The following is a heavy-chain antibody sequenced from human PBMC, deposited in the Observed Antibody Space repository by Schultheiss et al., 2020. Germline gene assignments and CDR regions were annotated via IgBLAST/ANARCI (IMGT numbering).Heavy chain of an antibody. D-gene: IGHD1-1*01. V-gene: IGHV1-8*01. CDR2: MSAYSGNT. CDR1: GYTFTNYD. CDR3: ARNPPETGNFDF. J-gene: IGHJ4*02. Sequence: ASVKVSCKASGYTFTNYDINWVRQATGQGLEWMGWMSAYSGNTGFAQKFQGRISMTRDTSISTAYMELSGLISEDTAVYFCARNPPETGNFDFWGRGTLVTVSS.